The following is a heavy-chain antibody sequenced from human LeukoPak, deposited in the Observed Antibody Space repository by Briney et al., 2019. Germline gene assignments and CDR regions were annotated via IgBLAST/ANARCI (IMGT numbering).Heavy chain of an antibody. D-gene: IGHD4-17*01. V-gene: IGHV3-21*01. Sequence: RGSLRLSRAASGSNLSSYCIIWVRQAPGYGLDSVASISTSSSYIYYADSVKGRFTISRDNAKKSLYLQMNSLRDEDTAVYYCARDTLLYADSPDAFDMWGQGTMVTVSS. J-gene: IGHJ3*02. CDR3: ARDTLLYADSPDAFDM. CDR1: GSNLSSYC. CDR2: ISTSSSYI.